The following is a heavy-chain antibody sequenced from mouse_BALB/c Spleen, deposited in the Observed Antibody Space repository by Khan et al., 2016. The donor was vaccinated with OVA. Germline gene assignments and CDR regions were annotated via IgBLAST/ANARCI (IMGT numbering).Heavy chain of an antibody. V-gene: IGHV3-2*02. CDR2: ISYSGTT. J-gene: IGHJ4*01. CDR3: ARQNYDGYAMDY. Sequence: EVQLQESGPGLVKPSQSLSLTCTVTGYSITSDYAWNWIRQFPGNKLEWMGYISYSGTTSYNPSLKSRISITRDTSKNQFFLKLNSVTSEDTATYYCARQNYDGYAMDYWGQGTSVTVSS. CDR1: GYSITSDYA. D-gene: IGHD2-3*01.